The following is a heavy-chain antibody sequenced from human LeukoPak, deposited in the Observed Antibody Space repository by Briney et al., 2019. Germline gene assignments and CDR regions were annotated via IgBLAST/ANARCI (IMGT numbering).Heavy chain of an antibody. D-gene: IGHD1-14*01. CDR1: GFTFSSYA. J-gene: IGHJ4*02. CDR2: VDGRGSST. V-gene: IGHV3-23*01. Sequence: GGSLRLSCAASGFTFSSYALSWVRQAPGKWLEWVSAVDGRGSSTYYADSVKGRFTISRDNSNNTLYLQMNSLRAEDTAVYYCARGHNRYYLDYWGQGTLVTVSS. CDR3: ARGHNRYYLDY.